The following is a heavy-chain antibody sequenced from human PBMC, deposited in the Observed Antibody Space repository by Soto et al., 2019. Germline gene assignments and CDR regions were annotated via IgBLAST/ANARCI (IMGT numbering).Heavy chain of an antibody. V-gene: IGHV4-61*01. J-gene: IGHJ5*02. CDR1: GGSVSSGSYY. CDR3: ARENYYDSSGYYYWFDP. D-gene: IGHD3-22*01. CDR2: IYYSGST. Sequence: SETLSLTCTVSGGSVSSGSYYWSWIRQPPGKGLEWIGYIYYSGSTNYNPSLKSRVTISVDTSKNQFSLKLSSVTAADTAVYFFARENYYDSSGYYYWFDPWGQGTLVTVSS.